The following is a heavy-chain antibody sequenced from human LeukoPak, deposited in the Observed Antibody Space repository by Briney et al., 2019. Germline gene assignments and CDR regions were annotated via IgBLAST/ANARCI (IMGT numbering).Heavy chain of an antibody. J-gene: IGHJ3*02. CDR1: DHTYTELC. Sequence: GSVKHSRTCSDHTYTELCLHRAQPAPGQGLEGMGIINPTGRSTIYGKRFQGRVTMIRGKPTSSVYMVLTTLTSEDTPVYYSASAEGSFGGHASFDMWSRGTMVTVSS. CDR2: INPTGRST. D-gene: IGHD3-16*01. CDR3: ASAEGSFGGHASFDM. V-gene: IGHV1-46*01.